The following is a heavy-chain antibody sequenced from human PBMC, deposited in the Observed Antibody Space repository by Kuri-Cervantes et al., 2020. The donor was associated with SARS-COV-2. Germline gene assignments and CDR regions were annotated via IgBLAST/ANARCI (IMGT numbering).Heavy chain of an antibody. J-gene: IGHJ4*02. V-gene: IGHV4-39*01. Sequence: SETLSLTCTVSGGSISSSGSYFWGWIRKAPGSGLEFIGNIYYTGSTYYNPSLQSRVTISVDTSTKQFSLKLRSVTAADTAIYYCARRRGAITGPGGYFDYWGQGALVTVSS. CDR1: GGSISSSGSYF. CDR2: IYYTGST. CDR3: ARRRGAITGPGGYFDY. D-gene: IGHD1-1*01.